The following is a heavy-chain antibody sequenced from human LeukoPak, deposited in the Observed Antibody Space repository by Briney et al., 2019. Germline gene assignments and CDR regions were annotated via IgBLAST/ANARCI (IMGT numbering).Heavy chain of an antibody. CDR1: GYTFTGYY. Sequence: ASVKVSCKASGYTFTGYYMHWVRQAPGQGLEWMGWINPNSGGTNYAQKFQGWVTMTRDTSTSTAYMELSSLRSEDTAVYYCARERGSYDMYYWGQGTLVTVSS. V-gene: IGHV1-2*04. D-gene: IGHD3-9*01. J-gene: IGHJ4*02. CDR2: INPNSGGT. CDR3: ARERGSYDMYY.